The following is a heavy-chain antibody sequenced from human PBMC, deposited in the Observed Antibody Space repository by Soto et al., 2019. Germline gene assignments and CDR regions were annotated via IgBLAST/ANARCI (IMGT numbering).Heavy chain of an antibody. CDR2: IYWDDDK. V-gene: IGHV2-5*02. J-gene: IGHJ4*02. Sequence: GLDLEWLALIYWDDDKRYSPSLKSRLTITKDASKNQVVLTLTNMDPVDTATYYCARDSSSWYGGFDYWGQGTLVTVSS. CDR3: ARDSSSWYGGFDY. D-gene: IGHD6-13*01.